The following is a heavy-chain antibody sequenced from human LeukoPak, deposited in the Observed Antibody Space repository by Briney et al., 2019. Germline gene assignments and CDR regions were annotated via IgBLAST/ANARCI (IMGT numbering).Heavy chain of an antibody. CDR1: GGSFSGHS. CDR2: INHRGST. D-gene: IGHD5-12*01. J-gene: IGHJ4*02. V-gene: IGHV4-34*01. Sequence: SETLSLTCAVYGGSFSGHSWSWIRLAPGKGLEWIGDINHRGSTNYNPSLESRFIISVDASKSQFSLRMKSVTAADTAIYYCARARGTVAIDYWGQGTLVTVSS. CDR3: ARARGTVAIDY.